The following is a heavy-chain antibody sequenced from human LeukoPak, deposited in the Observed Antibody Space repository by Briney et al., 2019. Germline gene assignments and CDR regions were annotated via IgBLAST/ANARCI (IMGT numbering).Heavy chain of an antibody. CDR1: GFTFSSYA. CDR2: ISGSGGST. D-gene: IGHD1-26*01. V-gene: IGHV3-23*01. CDR3: ASQESWELLGRGSDY. J-gene: IGHJ4*02. Sequence: GGSLRLSCAASGFTFSSYAMSWVRQAPGKGLEWVSAISGSGGSTYYADSVKGRFTISRDNAKSSLYLQMNSLRAEDTAVYYCASQESWELLGRGSDYWGQGTLVTVSS.